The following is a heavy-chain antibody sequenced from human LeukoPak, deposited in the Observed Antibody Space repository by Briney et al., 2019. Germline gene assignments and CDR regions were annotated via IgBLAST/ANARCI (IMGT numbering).Heavy chain of an antibody. CDR3: AKDRVAVAGWYFDL. Sequence: GSLRLSCAASGLTFSSYAMSWVRQAPGKGLEWVSGISGSGGSTYCADSVKGQFTISRDNSKNTLYLQMNSLRAEDTAVYYCAKDRVAVAGWYFDLWGRGTLVTVSS. CDR2: ISGSGGST. J-gene: IGHJ2*01. V-gene: IGHV3-23*01. CDR1: GLTFSSYA. D-gene: IGHD6-19*01.